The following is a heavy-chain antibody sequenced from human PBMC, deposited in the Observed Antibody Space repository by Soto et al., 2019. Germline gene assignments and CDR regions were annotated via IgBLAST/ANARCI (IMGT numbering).Heavy chain of an antibody. J-gene: IGHJ4*02. CDR1: GGSINSGGYY. CDR3: ARVSPYSGNEFDY. CDR2: IYYGGTT. D-gene: IGHD5-12*01. V-gene: IGHV4-31*03. Sequence: PSETLSLTCTVSGGSINSGGYYWSWIRQHPGKGLEWIGYIYYGGTTYYNTSLESRVTISVDTSKNQLSLRLNSVTAADTAVYYCARVSPYSGNEFDYWGQGSLVTVSS.